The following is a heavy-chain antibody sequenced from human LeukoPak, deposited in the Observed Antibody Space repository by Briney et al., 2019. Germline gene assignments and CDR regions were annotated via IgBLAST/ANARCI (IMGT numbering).Heavy chain of an antibody. CDR3: TMDSLRYFDY. CDR1: GFTFDDYA. D-gene: IGHD3-16*01. CDR2: ISWNSGSI. V-gene: IGHV3-9*01. Sequence: PGGSLRLSCAASGFTFDDYAMHWVRHAPGKGLEWVSGISWNSGSIGYADSVKGRFTISRDNAKNSLYLQMNSLRAEDTAVYYCTMDSLRYFDYWGQGTLVTVSS. J-gene: IGHJ4*02.